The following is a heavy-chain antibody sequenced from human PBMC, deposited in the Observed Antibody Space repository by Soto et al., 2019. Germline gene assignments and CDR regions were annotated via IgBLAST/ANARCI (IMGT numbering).Heavy chain of an antibody. D-gene: IGHD1-1*01. Sequence: GESLKISCKGSGYTFSGYWIGWVRQMSGKGLEWMGIIYPGDSDARYSPSFQGQVTISADESITTAYLQWDSLKASDTAIYYCVVQQKLPWVNAWGQGTLVTRLL. CDR1: GYTFSGYW. CDR2: IYPGDSDA. V-gene: IGHV5-51*01. J-gene: IGHJ5*02. CDR3: VVQQKLPWVNA.